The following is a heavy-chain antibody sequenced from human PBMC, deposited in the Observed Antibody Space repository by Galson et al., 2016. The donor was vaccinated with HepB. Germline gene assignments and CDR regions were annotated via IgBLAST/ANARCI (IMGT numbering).Heavy chain of an antibody. J-gene: IGHJ6*04. CDR1: GFSFSSYG. CDR2: ISYDGNKQ. Sequence: SLRLSCAASGFSFSSYGMHWVRQAPGKGLEWVSVISYDGNKQYFAASVKGRFTISRDNSKNMVYLQMNSLRAEDTATYYCVQGSTAPAVWGKGTTVTVSS. V-gene: IGHV3-30*03. CDR3: VQGSTAPAV. D-gene: IGHD1-26*01.